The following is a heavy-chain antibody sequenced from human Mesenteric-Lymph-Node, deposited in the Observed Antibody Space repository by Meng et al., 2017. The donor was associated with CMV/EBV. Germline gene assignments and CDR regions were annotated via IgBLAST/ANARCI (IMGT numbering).Heavy chain of an antibody. J-gene: IGHJ6*02. CDR3: ARGRYSSSDYYGMDV. CDR2: ISSSSSYI. Sequence: GESLKISCAASGFAFSNYWMNWVRQVPGKGLEWVSSISSSSSYIYYADSVKGRFTISRDNAKNSLYLQMNSLRAEDTAVYYCARGRYSSSDYYGMDVWGQGTTVTVSS. V-gene: IGHV3-21*01. D-gene: IGHD6-6*01. CDR1: GFAFSNYW.